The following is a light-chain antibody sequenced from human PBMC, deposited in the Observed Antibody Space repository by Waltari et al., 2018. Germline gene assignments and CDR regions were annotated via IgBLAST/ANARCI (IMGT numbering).Light chain of an antibody. Sequence: QSALTQPASVSGSPGQWITVSCSGTNNDVGYYNLVSWYQQHPGKAPKLIIYDVTKRPSGVSARCSGSKYGSTASLTVSGLLPEDEAHYCCCTYAGSSTYVFGGGTKVTVL. CDR1: NNDVGYYNL. CDR2: DVT. J-gene: IGLJ2*01. CDR3: CTYAGSSTYV. V-gene: IGLV2-23*02.